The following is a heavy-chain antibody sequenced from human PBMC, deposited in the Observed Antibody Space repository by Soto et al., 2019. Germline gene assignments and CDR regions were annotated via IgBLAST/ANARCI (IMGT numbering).Heavy chain of an antibody. CDR2: IYYSGST. CDR3: ARDVGSCSGGSCYSSYYYYGMDV. CDR1: GGSISSGGYY. D-gene: IGHD2-15*01. J-gene: IGHJ6*02. Sequence: LSLTCTVSGGSISSGGYYWSWIRQHPGKGLEWIGYIYYSGSTYYNPSLKSRVTISVDTSKNQFSLKLSSVTAADTAVYYCARDVGSCSGGSCYSSYYYYGMDVWGQGTTVTVSS. V-gene: IGHV4-31*03.